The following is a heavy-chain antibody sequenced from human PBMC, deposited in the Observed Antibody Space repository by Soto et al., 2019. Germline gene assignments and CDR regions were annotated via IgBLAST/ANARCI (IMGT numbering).Heavy chain of an antibody. D-gene: IGHD6-13*01. CDR3: AGGSIAAAGTNFDY. V-gene: IGHV3-48*02. CDR2: ISSSSSTI. J-gene: IGHJ4*02. Sequence: GGSLRLSCAASGFTFSSYSMNWVRQAPGKGLEWVSYISSSSSTIYYADSVKGRFTISRDNAKNSLYLQMNSLRDEDTAVYYCAGGSIAAAGTNFDYWGQGTLVTVSS. CDR1: GFTFSSYS.